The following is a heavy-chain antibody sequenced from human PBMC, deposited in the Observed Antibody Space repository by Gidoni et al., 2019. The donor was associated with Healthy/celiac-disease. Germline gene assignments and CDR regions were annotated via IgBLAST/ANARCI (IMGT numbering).Heavy chain of an antibody. D-gene: IGHD4-4*01. J-gene: IGHJ4*02. CDR1: GVTFSSYS. CDR2: ISGSGGST. Sequence: EVQLLESGGGLVQPGGSLRLSCAASGVTFSSYSMSWVRQAPGKGLEWVSAISGSGGSTYYADSVKGRFTISRDNSKNTLYLQMNSLRAEDTAVYYCAKDIWPTTVTPFEWGQLLQGLMDWGQGTLVTVSS. V-gene: IGHV3-23*01. CDR3: AKDIWPTTVTPFEWGQLLQGLMD.